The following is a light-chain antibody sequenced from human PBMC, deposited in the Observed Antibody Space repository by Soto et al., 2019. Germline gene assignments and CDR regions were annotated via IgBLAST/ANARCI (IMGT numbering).Light chain of an antibody. Sequence: QSALTQPASVSGSPGQSITISCTGTSSDIGNYNLVSWYQQHPGKAPKLMIYEGSKRPSGVSNRFSGSKSGNTASLTISGLQAEDEADYYCCSYAGSRTFVLFGGVVFGGGTKLTVL. V-gene: IGLV2-23*03. CDR2: EGS. CDR1: SSDIGNYNL. J-gene: IGLJ2*01. CDR3: CSYAGSRTFVLFGGVV.